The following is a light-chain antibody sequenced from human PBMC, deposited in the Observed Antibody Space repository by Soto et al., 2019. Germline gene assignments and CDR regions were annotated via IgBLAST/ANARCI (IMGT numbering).Light chain of an antibody. V-gene: IGLV2-8*01. CDR2: EVS. Sequence: SVLTQPPSSSGSPGQSVTISCTGTSSDIGAYIYVSWYQQHPGKAPKLMISEVSRRPSGVPERFSGSKSGNTASLTVSGLQADDEAHYYGSSYAGSNNFVLGTGKKVTVL. CDR1: SSDIGAYIY. J-gene: IGLJ1*01. CDR3: SSYAGSNNFV.